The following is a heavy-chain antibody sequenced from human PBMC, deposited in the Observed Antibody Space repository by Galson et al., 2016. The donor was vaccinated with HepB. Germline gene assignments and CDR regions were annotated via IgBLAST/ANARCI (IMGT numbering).Heavy chain of an antibody. Sequence: SVKVSCKASGGSFSNYAISWVRQAPGQGLEWMGGIIPSFGTPTYAQNFQGRVTISADATTTTGYMELSSLRSDDAAVYFCARGKGKWWYFDLWGRGPLVTVSS. V-gene: IGHV1-69*13. J-gene: IGHJ2*01. CDR3: ARGKGKWWYFDL. CDR2: IIPSFGTP. D-gene: IGHD1-26*01. CDR1: GGSFSNYA.